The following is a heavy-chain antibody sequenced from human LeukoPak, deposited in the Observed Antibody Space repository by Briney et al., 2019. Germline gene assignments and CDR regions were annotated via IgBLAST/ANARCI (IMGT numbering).Heavy chain of an antibody. CDR3: ARAGYSSGWYPRD. J-gene: IGHJ4*02. CDR2: IYYSGST. Sequence: SETLSLTCTVSGGSISSYYWSRIRQPPGKGLEWIGYIYYSGSTNYNPSLKSRVTISVDTSKNQFSLKLSSVTAADTAVYYCARAGYSSGWYPRDWGQGTLVTVSS. V-gene: IGHV4-59*01. D-gene: IGHD6-19*01. CDR1: GGSISSYY.